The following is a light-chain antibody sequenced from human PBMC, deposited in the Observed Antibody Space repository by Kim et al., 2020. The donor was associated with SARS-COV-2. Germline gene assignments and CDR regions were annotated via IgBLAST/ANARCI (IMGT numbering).Light chain of an antibody. CDR2: DVT. CDR3: SSYTSTKSWV. V-gene: IGLV2-14*03. J-gene: IGLJ3*02. CDR1: DSGIGGYSV. Sequence: SITISSAGTDSGIGGYSVDSSYPLHPGKTPKLLVHDVTKRPSAVSYRFSGSKSGNAASLTISGLQADDAADYYCSSYTSTKSWVFGGGTQLTVL.